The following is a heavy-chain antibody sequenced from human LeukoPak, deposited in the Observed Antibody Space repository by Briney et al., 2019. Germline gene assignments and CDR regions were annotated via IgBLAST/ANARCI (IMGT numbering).Heavy chain of an antibody. CDR2: IYGSGTT. CDR1: GGSVSSYY. V-gene: IGHV4-59*02. Sequence: PSETLSLTCSVSGGSVSSYYWSWIRQSPEKGLEWIGNIYGSGTTNYNPSLGGRVAISVDTSRNQFSLRLNSVTTADTAINYCVFTEKWLAFDFWGRGTLVTVSS. D-gene: IGHD6-19*01. J-gene: IGHJ4*02. CDR3: VFTEKWLAFDF.